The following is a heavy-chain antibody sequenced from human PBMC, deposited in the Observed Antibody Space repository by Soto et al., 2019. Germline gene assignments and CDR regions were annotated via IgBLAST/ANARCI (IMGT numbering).Heavy chain of an antibody. Sequence: ASVKVSCKASGYSFTNYDISCVLQSPLQGLEWMGWISPYNGDTNYAQKLQGRVTMTTDTSTSTAYMELRSLRSDDTAVYYCARYCSSTSCDHYFDYWGQGTLVTVSS. J-gene: IGHJ4*02. CDR2: ISPYNGDT. CDR1: GYSFTNYD. CDR3: ARYCSSTSCDHYFDY. D-gene: IGHD2-2*01. V-gene: IGHV1-18*01.